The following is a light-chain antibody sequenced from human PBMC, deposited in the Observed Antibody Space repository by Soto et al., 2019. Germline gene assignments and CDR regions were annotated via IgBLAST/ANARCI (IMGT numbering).Light chain of an antibody. Sequence: IQMTQSPSSLSASVGDRVTITCRASQSIRSYLNCYQQKPGKAPNLLIYAASGLQTGVPSRFSGSGSGTDFTHSISSLQREDFVTYYCQQSYITPPGTFGQGTKVEIK. CDR2: AAS. V-gene: IGKV1-39*01. CDR3: QQSYITPPGT. CDR1: QSIRSY. J-gene: IGKJ1*01.